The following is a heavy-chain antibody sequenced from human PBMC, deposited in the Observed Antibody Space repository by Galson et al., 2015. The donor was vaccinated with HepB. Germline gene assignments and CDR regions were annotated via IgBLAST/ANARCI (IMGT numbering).Heavy chain of an antibody. CDR1: GFTFSSYA. J-gene: IGHJ2*01. Sequence: SLRLSCAASGFTFSSYAMSWVRQAPGKGLEWVSAISGSGGSTYYADSVKGRFTISRDNSKNTLYLQMNSLRAEDTAVYYCAKVDLEQQLVRNWYFDLWGRGTLVTVSS. CDR3: AKVDLEQQLVRNWYFDL. CDR2: ISGSGGST. D-gene: IGHD6-13*01. V-gene: IGHV3-23*01.